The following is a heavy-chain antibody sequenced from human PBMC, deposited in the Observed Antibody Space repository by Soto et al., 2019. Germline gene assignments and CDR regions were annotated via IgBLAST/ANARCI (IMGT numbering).Heavy chain of an antibody. CDR2: ISAYNGNT. J-gene: IGHJ3*02. D-gene: IGHD3-22*01. CDR3: ARDPYYYDSSGYSPVCAFDI. CDR1: GYTFTSYG. Sequence: ASVKVSCKASGYTFTSYGISWVRRAPGQGLEWMGWISAYNGNTNYAQKLQGRVTMTTDTSTSTAYMELRSLRSDDTAVYYCARDPYYYDSSGYSPVCAFDIWGQGTMVTVSS. V-gene: IGHV1-18*01.